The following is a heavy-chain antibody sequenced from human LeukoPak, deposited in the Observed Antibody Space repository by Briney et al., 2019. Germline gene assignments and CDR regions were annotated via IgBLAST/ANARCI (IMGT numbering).Heavy chain of an antibody. CDR1: GGSISRGDYH. Sequence: KTSQTLSLTCTVSGGSISRGDYHWTWIRQHPGKGLEWIGYIYSSGSTSYSPSLQSRLTISVDTSKNQFPLELRSVTEADTAVYYCERSHGGYWGQGTLVTVSS. CDR2: IYSSGST. D-gene: IGHD3-10*01. V-gene: IGHV4-31*03. CDR3: ERSHGGY. J-gene: IGHJ4*02.